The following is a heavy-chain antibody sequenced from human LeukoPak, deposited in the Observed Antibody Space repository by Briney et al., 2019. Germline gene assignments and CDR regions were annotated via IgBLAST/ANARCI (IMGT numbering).Heavy chain of an antibody. V-gene: IGHV3-30-3*01. CDR1: GFTFSSYA. CDR3: AKDYYYDSSGLAEYFQH. D-gene: IGHD3-22*01. Sequence: EGSLRLSCAASGFTFSSYAMNWVRQAPGKGLEWVAVISYDGSNKYCADSVKGRFTISRDNSKNTLYLQMNSLRAEDTAVYYCAKDYYYDSSGLAEYFQHWGQGTLVTVSS. J-gene: IGHJ1*01. CDR2: ISYDGSNK.